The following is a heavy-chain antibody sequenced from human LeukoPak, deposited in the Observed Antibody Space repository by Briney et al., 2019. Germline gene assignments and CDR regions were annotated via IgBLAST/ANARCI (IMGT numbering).Heavy chain of an antibody. Sequence: SETLSLTCTVSGGSIFSYYWNWIRQPAGKGLEWIGHIYTSGSTNYNPSLKSRVTMSVDTSKNQFSLKLSSVTAADTAVYYCARWGSHSYWYFDPWGRGTLVTVSS. D-gene: IGHD7-27*01. J-gene: IGHJ2*01. CDR2: IYTSGST. V-gene: IGHV4-4*07. CDR1: GGSIFSYY. CDR3: ARWGSHSYWYFDP.